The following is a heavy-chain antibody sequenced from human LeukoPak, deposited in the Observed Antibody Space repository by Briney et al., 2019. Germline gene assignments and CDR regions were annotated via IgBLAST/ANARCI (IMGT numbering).Heavy chain of an antibody. CDR2: ISYDGIDK. D-gene: IGHD3-3*01. CDR3: AKDMDDFWSGYYPNPDY. V-gene: IGHV3-30*04. Sequence: GKSLRLSCAVSGFTFSNYAMHWVRQAPGKGLEWVAVISYDGIDKNYADSVRGRFTISRDNSKNTLYLQMNSLRAEDTAVYYCAKDMDDFWSGYYPNPDYWGQGTLVTVSS. CDR1: GFTFSNYA. J-gene: IGHJ4*02.